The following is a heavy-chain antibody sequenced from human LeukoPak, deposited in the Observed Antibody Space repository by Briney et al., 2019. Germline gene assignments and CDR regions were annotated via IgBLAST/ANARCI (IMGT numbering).Heavy chain of an antibody. CDR2: ISSDKNNK. J-gene: IGHJ4*02. V-gene: IGHV3-30-3*01. Sequence: PGRSLGLSCAASGFTFSNYAMHWVRQAPGKGLDWVAIISSDKNNKYYADSVKGRFTISRDNSKNTLYLQMNSLRAEDTAVYYCAKDLDTAMANWGQGTLVTVSS. CDR3: AKDLDTAMAN. CDR1: GFTFSNYA. D-gene: IGHD5-18*01.